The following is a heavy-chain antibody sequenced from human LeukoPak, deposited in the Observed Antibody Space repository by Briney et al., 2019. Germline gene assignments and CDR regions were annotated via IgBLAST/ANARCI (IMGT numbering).Heavy chain of an antibody. CDR2: IYYSGST. Sequence: PSETLSLTCAVYGGSFSGYYWSWIRQPPGKGLEWIGYIYYSGSTYYNPSLKSRVTISVDTSKNQFSLKLSSVTAADTAVYYCARGGWSNTDFDYWGQGTLVTVSS. V-gene: IGHV4-34*09. CDR3: ARGGWSNTDFDY. J-gene: IGHJ4*02. D-gene: IGHD2-8*02. CDR1: GGSFSGYY.